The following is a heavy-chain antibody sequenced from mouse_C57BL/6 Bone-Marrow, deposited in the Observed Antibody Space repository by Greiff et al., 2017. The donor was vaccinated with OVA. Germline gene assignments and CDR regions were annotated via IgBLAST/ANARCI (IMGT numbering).Heavy chain of an antibody. CDR2: IHPNSGST. V-gene: IGHV1-64*01. J-gene: IGHJ2*01. CDR1: GYTFTSYW. D-gene: IGHD1-1*01. CDR3: ATPFITTVVAFDY. Sequence: QVQLQQPGAELVKPGASVKLSCKASGYTFTSYWMHWVKQRPGQGLEWIGMIHPNSGSTNYNEKFKSKATLTVDKSSSTAYMQLSSLTSEDSAVYYCATPFITTVVAFDYWGQGTTLTVSS.